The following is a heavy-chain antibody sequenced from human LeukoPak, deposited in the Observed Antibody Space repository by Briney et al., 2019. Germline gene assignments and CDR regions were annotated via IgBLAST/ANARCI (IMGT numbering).Heavy chain of an antibody. CDR2: ISGSGGST. CDR3: AKDRGDGYNGGTLDY. D-gene: IGHD5-24*01. J-gene: IGHJ4*02. CDR1: GFTFDDYG. Sequence: GGSLRLSCAASGFTFDDYGMSWVRQAPGKGLEWVSAISGSGGSTYYADSVKGRFTISRDNSKNTLYLQMNSLRAEDTAVYYCAKDRGDGYNGGTLDYWGQGTLVTVSS. V-gene: IGHV3-23*01.